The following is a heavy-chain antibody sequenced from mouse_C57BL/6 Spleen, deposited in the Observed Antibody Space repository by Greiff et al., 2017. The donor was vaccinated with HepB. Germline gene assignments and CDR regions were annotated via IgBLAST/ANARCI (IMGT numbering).Heavy chain of an antibody. CDR1: GYTFTDYY. CDR2: INPNNGGT. D-gene: IGHD2-1*01. J-gene: IGHJ3*01. Sequence: EVQLQQSGPELVKPGASVKISCKASGYTFTDYYMNWVKQSHGKSLEWIGDINPNNGGTSYNQKFKGKATLTVGKSSSTAYMELRSLTSEDSAVLYRARDYGNPLWFAYWGQGTLVTVSA. V-gene: IGHV1-26*01. CDR3: ARDYGNPLWFAY.